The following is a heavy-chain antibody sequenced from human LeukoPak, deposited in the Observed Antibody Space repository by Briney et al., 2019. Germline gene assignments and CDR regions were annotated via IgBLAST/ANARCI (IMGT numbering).Heavy chain of an antibody. CDR2: ISSTGGTT. D-gene: IGHD3-10*01. V-gene: IGHV3-48*04. J-gene: IGHJ4*02. CDR1: GITFSSYG. Sequence: GGSLRLSCAASGITFSSYGMSWVRQAPGKGLEWVSSISSTGGTTYYADSVKGRFTISRDNAKNSLYLQMNSLRAEDTAVYYCARDGSTLLLWFGELSDYWGQGTLVTVSS. CDR3: ARDGSTLLLWFGELSDY.